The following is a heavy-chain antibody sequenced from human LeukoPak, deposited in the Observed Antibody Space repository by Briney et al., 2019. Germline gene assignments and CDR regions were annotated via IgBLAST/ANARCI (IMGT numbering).Heavy chain of an antibody. J-gene: IGHJ3*02. Sequence: GGSLRLSCAASGFTFSDYWMSWARQAPGKGLEWVAFIRYDGSNKYYADSVKGRFTISRDNSKNTLYLQMNSLRAEDTAVYYCAKTFDYYDSSGYYYVIDAFDIWGQGTMVTVSS. D-gene: IGHD3-22*01. CDR3: AKTFDYYDSSGYYYVIDAFDI. CDR1: GFTFSDYW. CDR2: IRYDGSNK. V-gene: IGHV3-30*02.